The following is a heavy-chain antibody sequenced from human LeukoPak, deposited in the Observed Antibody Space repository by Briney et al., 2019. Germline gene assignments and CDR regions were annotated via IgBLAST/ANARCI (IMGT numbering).Heavy chain of an antibody. CDR3: ARAIVVVPAAIIYDYYYGMDV. CDR1: GGSISGSNW. Sequence: SGTLSLTCAVSGGSISGSNWWSWVRQPPGKGLEWIGEIYHSGSTNYNPSLKSRVTISVDKSKNQFSLKLSSVTAADTAVYYCARAIVVVPAAIIYDYYYGMDVWGQGTTVTVSS. D-gene: IGHD2-2*01. CDR2: IYHSGST. J-gene: IGHJ6*02. V-gene: IGHV4-4*02.